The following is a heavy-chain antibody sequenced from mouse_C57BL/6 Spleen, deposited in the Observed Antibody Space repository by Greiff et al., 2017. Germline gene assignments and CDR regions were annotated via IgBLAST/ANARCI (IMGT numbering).Heavy chain of an antibody. CDR3: ARSDSSGVDCFDY. J-gene: IGHJ2*01. CDR1: GYAFSSSW. Sequence: VQLQQSGPELVKPGASVKISCKASGYAFSSSWMNWVKQRPGKGLEWIGRIYPGDGDTNYNGKFKGKATLTADKSSSTAYMQLSRLTSEDSAVFFCARSDSSGVDCFDYWGQGTTLTVSS. V-gene: IGHV1-82*01. CDR2: IYPGDGDT. D-gene: IGHD3-2*02.